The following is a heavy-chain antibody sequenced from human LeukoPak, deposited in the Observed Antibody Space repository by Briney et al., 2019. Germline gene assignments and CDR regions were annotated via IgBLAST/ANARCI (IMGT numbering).Heavy chain of an antibody. CDR3: AKDTRSSSGWYVGYFDY. J-gene: IGHJ4*02. Sequence: GGSLRLSCAASGFTFDDYAMHWVRQAPGKGLEWVSLISWDGGSTYYADSVKGRFTISRDNSKNSLYLQMNSLRAEDTALYYCAKDTRSSSGWYVGYFDYWGQGTLVTVSS. CDR2: ISWDGGST. D-gene: IGHD6-19*01. CDR1: GFTFDDYA. V-gene: IGHV3-43D*03.